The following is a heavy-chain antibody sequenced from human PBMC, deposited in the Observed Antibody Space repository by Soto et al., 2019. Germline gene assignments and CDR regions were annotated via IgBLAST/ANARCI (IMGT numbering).Heavy chain of an antibody. CDR2: IWYDGSNK. CDR3: ARDSGGYLFDY. CDR1: GFTFSSYG. V-gene: IGHV3-33*01. Sequence: QVQLVESGGGVVQPGRSLRLSCAASGFTFSSYGMHWVRQAPGKGLEWVAVIWYDGSNKYYANSVKGRFTISRDNSKNTLYLQMNGLRAEDTAVYYCARDSGGYLFDYCGQGTLVTVSS. J-gene: IGHJ4*02. D-gene: IGHD6-19*01.